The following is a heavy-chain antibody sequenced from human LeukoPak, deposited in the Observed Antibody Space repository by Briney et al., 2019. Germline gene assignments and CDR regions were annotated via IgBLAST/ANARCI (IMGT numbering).Heavy chain of an antibody. J-gene: IGHJ3*02. Sequence: PSETLSLTCTVSGGSISSSSYYWVRIRPPPGKGLVWIVSIYYSRSSYYNPSLKSRVTISVDTSKNQFSLKLSSVTAADTAVYYCARQGIAFGYDSTGDFDIWGQGTMVTVSS. V-gene: IGHV4-39*01. CDR2: IYYSRSS. CDR1: GGSISSSSYY. D-gene: IGHD3-22*01. CDR3: ARQGIAFGYDSTGDFDI.